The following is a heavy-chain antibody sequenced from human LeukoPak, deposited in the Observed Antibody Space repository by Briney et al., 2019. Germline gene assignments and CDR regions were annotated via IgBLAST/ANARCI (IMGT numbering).Heavy chain of an antibody. Sequence: GGSLRLSCAASGFTFSTYAMSWVRQAPGKGLEWVSLIGGSDGRTRYADSVKGRFTISRDNSKNTLYLQMDSLRAEDTAVYYCAKDSSSYDWGYMDVWGKGTTVTISS. V-gene: IGHV3-23*01. J-gene: IGHJ6*03. CDR3: AKDSSSYDWGYMDV. CDR2: IGGSDGRT. CDR1: GFTFSTYA. D-gene: IGHD3-22*01.